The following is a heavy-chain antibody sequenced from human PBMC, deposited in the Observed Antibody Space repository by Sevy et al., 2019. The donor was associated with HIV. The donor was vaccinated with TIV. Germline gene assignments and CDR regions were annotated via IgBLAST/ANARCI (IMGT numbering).Heavy chain of an antibody. J-gene: IGHJ4*02. D-gene: IGHD6-19*01. CDR1: GFSFNSYA. CDR3: AKDVDSSGYYYFDY. Sequence: GGSLRLSCAASGFSFNSYAMSWVRQAPGKGLEWVSGISGSGGSTYYADSLKGCFTISRDKSKNTLYLQMNNLRAEDTALYYCAKDVDSSGYYYFDYWGQGTLVTVSS. CDR2: ISGSGGST. V-gene: IGHV3-23*01.